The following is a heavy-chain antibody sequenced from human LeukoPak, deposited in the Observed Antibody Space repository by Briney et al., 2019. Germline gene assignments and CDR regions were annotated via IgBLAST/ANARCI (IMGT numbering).Heavy chain of an antibody. CDR3: GRSASGVYIDY. Sequence: PGGSLRLSCAASEFTVRSNHMTWVRQAPGKGLEWVSVIYSGGSTYSADSVKGRFTISRDISKNTVYLQMNSLRAEDTAVYYCGRSASGVYIDYWGQGTLVTVSS. CDR2: IYSGGST. D-gene: IGHD6-25*01. CDR1: EFTVRSNH. J-gene: IGHJ4*02. V-gene: IGHV3-53*01.